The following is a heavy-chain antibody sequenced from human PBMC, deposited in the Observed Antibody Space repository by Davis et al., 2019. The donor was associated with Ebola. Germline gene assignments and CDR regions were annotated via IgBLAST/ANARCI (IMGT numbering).Heavy chain of an antibody. CDR3: ARAQFPTTSDY. Sequence: ASVKVSCKASGYTFTNYGITWVQQAPGQGLEWMGWINPHNGNTNYAQSVQGRVTMTTDTSTSTAYMEVGSLRSDDTAVYYCARAQFPTTSDYWGQGTLVTVSS. V-gene: IGHV1-18*04. J-gene: IGHJ4*02. D-gene: IGHD1-1*01. CDR2: INPHNGNT. CDR1: GYTFTNYG.